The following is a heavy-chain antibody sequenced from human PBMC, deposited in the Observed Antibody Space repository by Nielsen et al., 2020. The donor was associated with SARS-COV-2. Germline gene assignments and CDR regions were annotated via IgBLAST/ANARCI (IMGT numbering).Heavy chain of an antibody. D-gene: IGHD6-13*01. CDR1: GFTFSNYA. CDR2: ISYNGGKT. CDR3: ARDVAAAGTTEYFQH. V-gene: IGHV3-64*01. J-gene: IGHJ1*01. Sequence: GESLKISCAASGFTFSNYAMHWVRQAPGKGLEYVSVISYNGGKTYYANPVKGRFTISRDNSKNTLYLHMGSLRAEDMAIYYCARDVAAAGTTEYFQHWGQGTLVTVSS.